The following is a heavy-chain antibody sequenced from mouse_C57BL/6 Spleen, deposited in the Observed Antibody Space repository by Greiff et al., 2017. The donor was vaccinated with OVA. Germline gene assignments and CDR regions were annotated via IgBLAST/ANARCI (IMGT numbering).Heavy chain of an antibody. V-gene: IGHV14-1*01. J-gene: IGHJ3*01. Sequence: EVQLQQSGAELVRPGASVKLSCTASGFNIKDYYMHWVKQRPEQGLEWIGRIDPEDGDTEYAPKFQGKAIMTADTSSNTAYLQLSSLTSEDTAVYYCTTEFDSNWELFAYWGQGTLVTVSA. CDR3: TTEFDSNWELFAY. CDR1: GFNIKDYY. D-gene: IGHD4-1*01. CDR2: IDPEDGDT.